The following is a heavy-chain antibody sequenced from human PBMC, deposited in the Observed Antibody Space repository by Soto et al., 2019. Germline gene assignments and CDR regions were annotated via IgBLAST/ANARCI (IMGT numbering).Heavy chain of an antibody. CDR2: IWYDGSNK. Sequence: ESGGGVVQPGRSLRLSCAASGFTFSSYGMHWVRQAPGKGLEWVAVIWYDGSNKYYADSVKGRFTISRDNSKNTLYLQMNSLRAEDTAVYYCAREVYSSSWDYYFDYWGQGTLVTVSS. D-gene: IGHD6-13*01. V-gene: IGHV3-33*01. CDR1: GFTFSSYG. J-gene: IGHJ4*02. CDR3: AREVYSSSWDYYFDY.